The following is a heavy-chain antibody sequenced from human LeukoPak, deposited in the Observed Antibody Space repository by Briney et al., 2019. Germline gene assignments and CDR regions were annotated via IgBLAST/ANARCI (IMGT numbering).Heavy chain of an antibody. D-gene: IGHD2-21*01. V-gene: IGHV1-69*13. CDR1: GGTFSSYA. J-gene: IGHJ4*02. CDR2: IIPIFGTA. Sequence: RASVKVSCKASGGTFSSYAISWVRQAPGQGLEWMGGIIPIFGTANYAQKFQGRVTITADESTSTAYMELSSLRSEDTAVYYCARWRVKRVHPDFDYWGQGTLVTVSS. CDR3: ARWRVKRVHPDFDY.